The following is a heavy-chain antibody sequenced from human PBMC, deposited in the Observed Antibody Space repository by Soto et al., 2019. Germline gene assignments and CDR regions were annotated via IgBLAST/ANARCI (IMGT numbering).Heavy chain of an antibody. D-gene: IGHD2-2*01. J-gene: IGHJ5*02. Sequence: QVQLVESGGGVVQPGRSLRLSCAASGFTFSSYGMHWVRQAPGKGLEWVAVIWYDGSNKYYADSVKGRFTISRDNSKNTLYLQMISLRAEDTAVYYCAREVVPPRGWFDPWGQGTLDSVSS. CDR2: IWYDGSNK. CDR3: AREVVPPRGWFDP. V-gene: IGHV3-33*01. CDR1: GFTFSSYG.